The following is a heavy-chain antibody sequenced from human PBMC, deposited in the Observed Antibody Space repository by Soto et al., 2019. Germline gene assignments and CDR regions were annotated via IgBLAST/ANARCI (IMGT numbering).Heavy chain of an antibody. V-gene: IGHV1-69*02. Sequence: QVQLVQSGAEVKKPGSSVKVSCKASGGTFSSYTISWVRQAPGQGLEWMGRIIPILGIANYAQKFQGRVTITADKSTSTAYMELSSLRSEDTALYYCARVDTAMEPDYWGQGTLVTVSS. CDR2: IIPILGIA. D-gene: IGHD5-18*01. J-gene: IGHJ4*02. CDR1: GGTFSSYT. CDR3: ARVDTAMEPDY.